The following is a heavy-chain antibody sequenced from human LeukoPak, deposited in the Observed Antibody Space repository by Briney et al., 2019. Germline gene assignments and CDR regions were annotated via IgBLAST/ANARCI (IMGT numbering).Heavy chain of an antibody. CDR1: GGSISSSNW. Sequence: SETLSLTCAVSGGSISSSNWWSWVRQPPGKGLEWIGEIYHSGSTNYNPSLKSRVTISVDTSKNQFSLRLSSVTAADTAVYYCARHRSGSSWFAPWGQGTLVTVSS. D-gene: IGHD6-19*01. J-gene: IGHJ5*02. V-gene: IGHV4-4*02. CDR2: IYHSGST. CDR3: ARHRSGSSWFAP.